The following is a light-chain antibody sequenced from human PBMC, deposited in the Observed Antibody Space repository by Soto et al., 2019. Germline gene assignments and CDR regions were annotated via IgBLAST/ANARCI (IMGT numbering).Light chain of an antibody. J-gene: IGKJ1*01. CDR3: QQYNSFSWT. CDR1: QSISSS. CDR2: KAS. Sequence: DIQMTQSPSTLSASVGDRVTITCRASQSISSSLAWYQQKPGKAPKLLIYKASSIESGVPARFSGSGSGTEFTLTISSLQPDDFAAYYCQQYNSFSWTFGQGTKVEIK. V-gene: IGKV1-5*03.